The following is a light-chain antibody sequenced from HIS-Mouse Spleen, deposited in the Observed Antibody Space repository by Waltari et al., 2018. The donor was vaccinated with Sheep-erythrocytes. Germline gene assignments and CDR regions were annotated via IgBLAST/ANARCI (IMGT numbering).Light chain of an antibody. Sequence: AIQLTQSPSSLSSSVGDRVTTTCRASQGISSALVWYQQKPGKAPKLLIDDASSLESGVPSRFSGSGSGTDFTLTISSLQPEDFATYYCQQFNNYPRTFGQGTKVEIK. CDR1: QGISSA. J-gene: IGKJ1*01. V-gene: IGKV1D-13*01. CDR2: DAS. CDR3: QQFNNYPRT.